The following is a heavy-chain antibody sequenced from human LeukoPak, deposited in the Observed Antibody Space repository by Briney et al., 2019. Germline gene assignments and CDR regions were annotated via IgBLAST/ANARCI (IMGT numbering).Heavy chain of an antibody. CDR1: GYSFNSYC. D-gene: IGHD3/OR15-3a*01. J-gene: IGHJ4*02. Sequence: GESLKISCKGSGYSFNSYCLAWVRQTPAKGLEWMGFVYPADFDTRYSPSFQGRITISLDKSINTTYLHWESLKSSDTAIYYCARLPQGLGIGARDVWGQGALVTVSS. V-gene: IGHV5-51*01. CDR2: VYPADFDT. CDR3: ARLPQGLGIGARDV.